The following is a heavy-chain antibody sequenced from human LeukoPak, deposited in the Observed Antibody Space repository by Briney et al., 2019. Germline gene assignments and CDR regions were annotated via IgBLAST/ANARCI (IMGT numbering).Heavy chain of an antibody. D-gene: IGHD1-26*01. CDR3: ARALRRAQFDP. CDR2: IYYSGST. CDR1: GGSISSYY. V-gene: IGHV4-59*01. Sequence: SETLSLTCTVSGGSISSYYWSWIRQPPGKGLEWIGYIYYSGSTNYNPSLKSRVTISVDTSKNQFSLKLSSVTAADTAVYYCARALRRAQFDPWGQGTLVTVSS. J-gene: IGHJ5*02.